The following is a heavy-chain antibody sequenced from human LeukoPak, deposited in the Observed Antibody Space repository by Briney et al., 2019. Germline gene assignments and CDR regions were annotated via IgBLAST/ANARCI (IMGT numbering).Heavy chain of an antibody. CDR1: GYTFTGYY. CDR3: ARGTPTSTMMVVVVARNWYIDL. D-gene: IGHD3-22*01. Sequence: ASVKVSCKASGYTFTGYYMHWVRQAPGQGLEWMGWVIPNSGGTNYAQKFQGRVTMTRDTSISTAYMELSRLRCDDAAVYYCARGTPTSTMMVVVVARNWYIDLWGRGTLVTVSS. V-gene: IGHV1-2*02. J-gene: IGHJ2*01. CDR2: VIPNSGGT.